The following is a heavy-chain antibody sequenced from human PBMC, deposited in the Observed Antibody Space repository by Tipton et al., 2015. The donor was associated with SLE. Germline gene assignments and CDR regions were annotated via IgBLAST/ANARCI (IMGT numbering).Heavy chain of an antibody. CDR2: VYYSGSA. J-gene: IGHJ4*02. CDR1: GGSIYMSSYY. D-gene: IGHD3-22*01. Sequence: PGLVKPSETLSLTCSVSGGSIYMSSYYWGWIRQPPGKGLEWIGSVYYSGSAYSNPSLKSRVTISVDTSKNQFSLMLSSVTGADTAVYYCARLMSLTTGWYYFDSWGQGTLVTVSS. V-gene: IGHV4-39*07. CDR3: ARLMSLTTGWYYFDS.